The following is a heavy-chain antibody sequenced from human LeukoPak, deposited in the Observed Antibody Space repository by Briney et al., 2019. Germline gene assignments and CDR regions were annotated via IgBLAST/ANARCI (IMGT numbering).Heavy chain of an antibody. CDR2: ISPNSGNT. CDR3: ARQGVTAAENNYFYYYMDF. V-gene: IGHV1-18*01. Sequence: ASVKVSCKASGYTFPNFGITWVRHAPGQGLGWMGWISPNSGNTKSAQKFQGRVTMTTDTSTSTAYMELRSLRSDDTAVYYCARQGVTAAENNYFYYYMDFWGKGTTVTVSS. D-gene: IGHD6-13*01. CDR1: GYTFPNFG. J-gene: IGHJ6*03.